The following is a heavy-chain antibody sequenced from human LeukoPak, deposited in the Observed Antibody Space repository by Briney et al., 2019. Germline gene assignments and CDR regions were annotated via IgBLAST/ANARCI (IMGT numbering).Heavy chain of an antibody. V-gene: IGHV1-46*01. CDR3: ARAQDSSGFYSRAIDS. Sequence: ASMKVSCKASGYTFSSHYMHWVRQAPGQGLEWMGIINPSGGSTSYAQKFQGRVTMTRDTSTSTVYMEVSSLRSEDTAVYFCARAQDSSGFYSRAIDSWGQGTLVTVSS. CDR2: INPSGGST. J-gene: IGHJ4*02. CDR1: GYTFSSHY. D-gene: IGHD3-22*01.